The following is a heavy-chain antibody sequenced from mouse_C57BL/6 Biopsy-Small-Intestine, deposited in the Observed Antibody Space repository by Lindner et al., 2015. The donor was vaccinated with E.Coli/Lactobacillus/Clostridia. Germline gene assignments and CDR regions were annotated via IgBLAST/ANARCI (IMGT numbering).Heavy chain of an antibody. V-gene: IGHV1-7*01. Sequence: SVKVSCKVSGYTFTNYGISWVRQAPGQGLEWLGWISAYNGNTHYAQKVQDRVTMTTDTSTSTAFMELRSLRSDDTAVYYCARRPGGSGREDYWGQGTLVTVSS. D-gene: IGHD3-2*02. CDR2: ISAYNGNT. J-gene: IGHJ4*01. CDR3: ARRPGGSGREDY. CDR1: GYTFTNYG.